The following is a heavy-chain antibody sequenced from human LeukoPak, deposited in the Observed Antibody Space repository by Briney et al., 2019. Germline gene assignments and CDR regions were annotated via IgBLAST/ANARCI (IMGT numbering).Heavy chain of an antibody. J-gene: IGHJ3*02. CDR1: GGSISSYY. CDR3: ARDRPGIAVAGDAFDI. Sequence: SETLSLTCAVSGGSISSYYWSWIRQPPGKGLEWIGYIQNRGSTNYNPSLKSRVTLSVDTSKNQFSLKLTSVTAADTAVYYCARDRPGIAVAGDAFDIWGQGAMVTVSS. CDR2: IQNRGST. D-gene: IGHD6-19*01. V-gene: IGHV4-59*01.